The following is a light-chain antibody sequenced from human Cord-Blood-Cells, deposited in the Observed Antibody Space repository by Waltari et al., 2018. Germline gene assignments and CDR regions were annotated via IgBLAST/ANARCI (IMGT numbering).Light chain of an antibody. Sequence: DIVMTQSPDSLAVSLGERATINCKSSKSVLYSSNNKNYLAWYQPKPGQPPKLLIYWASTRESGVPDRFSGSGSGTDFTLTISSLQAEDVAVYYCQQYYSTPLTFGPGTKVDIK. CDR2: WAS. CDR3: QQYYSTPLT. V-gene: IGKV4-1*01. J-gene: IGKJ3*01. CDR1: KSVLYSSNNKNY.